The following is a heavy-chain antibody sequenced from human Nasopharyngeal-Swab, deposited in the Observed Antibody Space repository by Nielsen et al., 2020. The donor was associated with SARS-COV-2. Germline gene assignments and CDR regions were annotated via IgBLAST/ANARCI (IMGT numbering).Heavy chain of an antibody. J-gene: IGHJ4*02. V-gene: IGHV3-74*01. CDR1: GFTFSDYW. CDR2: INSDGSKR. Sequence: ETLSLTCAASGFTFSDYWMHWVRQVPGKGLVWISGINSDGSKRVFADSVKGRFTISRDSAKNTVYLQMNSLRAEDTAVYYCARAYDYWGQGTLVTVSS. CDR3: ARAYDY.